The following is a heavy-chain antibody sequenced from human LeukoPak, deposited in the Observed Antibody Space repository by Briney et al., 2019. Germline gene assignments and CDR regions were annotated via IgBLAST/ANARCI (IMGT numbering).Heavy chain of an antibody. J-gene: IGHJ5*02. V-gene: IGHV1-46*01. CDR3: AREGGIAAADEGWFDP. CDR2: INPSAGST. CDR1: GYTFTSYY. D-gene: IGHD6-13*01. Sequence: ASVKVSCKASGYTFTSYYMHWARQAPGQGLEWMGIINPSAGSTRYAQKFQGRVTMTRDTSTSTVYMELSSLKSEDTAVYYCAREGGIAAADEGWFDPWGQGTLVTVSS.